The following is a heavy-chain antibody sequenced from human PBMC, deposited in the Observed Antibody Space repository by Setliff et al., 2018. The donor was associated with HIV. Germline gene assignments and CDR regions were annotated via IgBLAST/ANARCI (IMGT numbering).Heavy chain of an antibody. V-gene: IGHV1-69*13. Sequence: ASVKVSCKASGGTFSSYAISWVRQAPGQGLEWMGGIIPIFDTANYAQKFQGRVTITADESTSTAYMELSSLRSEDTAVYYCARAHSSSAHDAFDIWGQGTMVTVSS. CDR3: ARAHSSSAHDAFDI. CDR1: GGTFSSYA. D-gene: IGHD6-13*01. CDR2: IIPIFDTA. J-gene: IGHJ3*02.